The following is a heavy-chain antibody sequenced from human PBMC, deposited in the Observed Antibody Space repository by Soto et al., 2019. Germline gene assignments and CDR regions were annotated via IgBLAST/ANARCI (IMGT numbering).Heavy chain of an antibody. V-gene: IGHV4-59*01. D-gene: IGHD3-10*01. Sequence: SETLSLTCTVSGGSISSYYWSWIRQPPGKGLEWIGYIYYSGSTNYNPSLKSRVTISIDTSKNQFSLKLSAVTAADPAVYYCARVNRGDYYGSGSYFAGTYFDYWGQGTLVTVSS. J-gene: IGHJ4*02. CDR1: GGSISSYY. CDR2: IYYSGST. CDR3: ARVNRGDYYGSGSYFAGTYFDY.